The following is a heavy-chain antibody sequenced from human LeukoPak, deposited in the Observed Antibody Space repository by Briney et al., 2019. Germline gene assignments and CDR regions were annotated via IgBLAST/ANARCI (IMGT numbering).Heavy chain of an antibody. D-gene: IGHD3-10*01. CDR1: GYTFTSYY. Sequence: ASVKVSCKASGYTFTSYYMHWVRQAPGQGLGWMGIINPSGGSTSYAQKFQGRVTMTRDTSTSTVYMELSSLRSEDTAVYYCARAPHRGSYYNDFDYWGQGTLVTVSS. J-gene: IGHJ4*02. CDR2: INPSGGST. CDR3: ARAPHRGSYYNDFDY. V-gene: IGHV1-46*01.